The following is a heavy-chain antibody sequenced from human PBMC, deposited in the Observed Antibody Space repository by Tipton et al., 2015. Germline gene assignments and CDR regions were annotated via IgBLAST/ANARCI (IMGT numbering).Heavy chain of an antibody. D-gene: IGHD2-21*02. J-gene: IGHJ4*02. Sequence: TLSLTCTVSGGSISNNYWGWIRQPPGKGLEYIGYIFYSGDTNYNPSLKSRVTISIDRFKTQFSLKLSSVTAADTAVYYCASPSLPHDRGDYYFQSWGQGSLVTVSS. CDR2: IFYSGDT. CDR3: ASPSLPHDRGDYYFQS. CDR1: GGSISNNY. V-gene: IGHV4-59*08.